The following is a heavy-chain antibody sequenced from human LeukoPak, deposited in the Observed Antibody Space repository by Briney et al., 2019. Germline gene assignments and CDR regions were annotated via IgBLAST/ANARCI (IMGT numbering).Heavy chain of an antibody. Sequence: PGGSLRLSCAASGFTFSSYAMSWVRQAPGKGLVWVSAISGSGGGTYYADSVKGRFTISRDNSKNTLYLQMNSLRAEDTAVYYCAKADDFWSGYSPVEDYWGQGTLVTVSS. CDR3: AKADDFWSGYSPVEDY. CDR1: GFTFSSYA. V-gene: IGHV3-23*01. J-gene: IGHJ4*02. CDR2: ISGSGGGT. D-gene: IGHD3-3*01.